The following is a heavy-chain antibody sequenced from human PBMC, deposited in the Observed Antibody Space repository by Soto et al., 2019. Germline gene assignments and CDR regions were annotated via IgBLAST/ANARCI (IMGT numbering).Heavy chain of an antibody. J-gene: IGHJ6*01. CDR1: GFTINRND. Sequence: QVHLVESGGGVVQPGGSLRLSCAASGFTINRNDMYWVRQAPGKGLEWVAVMSFDGNHQHYADSVKGRFTISRDNSKNTLSLEMNSLRGDDTAVYYCASCERFPRVGVDYYALDVW. CDR2: MSFDGNHQ. V-gene: IGHV3-30*03. D-gene: IGHD3-3*01. CDR3: ASCERFPRVGVDYYALDV.